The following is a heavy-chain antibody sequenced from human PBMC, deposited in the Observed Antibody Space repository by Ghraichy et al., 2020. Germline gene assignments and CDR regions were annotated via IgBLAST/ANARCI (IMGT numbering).Heavy chain of an antibody. V-gene: IGHV3-23*01. Sequence: GGSLRLSCAASGFTFSSYAMSWVRQAPGKGLEWVSAISGSGGSTYYADSVKGRFTISRDNSKNTLYLQMNSLRAEDTAVYYCAKGSGLRQWLGPSLYWGQGTLVTVSS. J-gene: IGHJ4*02. CDR3: AKGSGLRQWLGPSLY. CDR1: GFTFSSYA. D-gene: IGHD6-19*01. CDR2: ISGSGGST.